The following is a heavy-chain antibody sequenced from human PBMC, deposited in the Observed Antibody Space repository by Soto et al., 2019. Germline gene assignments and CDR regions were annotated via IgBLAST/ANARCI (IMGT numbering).Heavy chain of an antibody. CDR2: IYYSGST. V-gene: IGHV4-30-4*01. J-gene: IGHJ4*02. CDR3: AREWITMVRGVRWVTIDY. Sequence: SETLSLTCTVSGGSISSGDYYWSWIRQPPGKGLEWIGYIYYSGSTYYNPSLTSRVTKSVDTSKNQFSLKLSSATAADTAVYYCAREWITMVRGVRWVTIDYWGQGALVNVSS. D-gene: IGHD3-10*01. CDR1: GGSISSGDYY.